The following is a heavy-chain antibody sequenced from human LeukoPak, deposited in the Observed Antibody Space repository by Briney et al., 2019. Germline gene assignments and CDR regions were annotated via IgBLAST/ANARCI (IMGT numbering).Heavy chain of an antibody. CDR3: ASSAFGEFTYYFDY. CDR1: GGSISSYY. J-gene: IGHJ4*02. Sequence: SETLSLTCTVSGGSISSYYWSWIRQPAGKGLEWIGRIYTSGSTNYNPSLKSRVTMSVDTSKNQFSLKLSSVTAADTAVYYCASSAFGEFTYYFDYWGQGTLVTVPS. CDR2: IYTSGST. V-gene: IGHV4-4*07. D-gene: IGHD3-10*01.